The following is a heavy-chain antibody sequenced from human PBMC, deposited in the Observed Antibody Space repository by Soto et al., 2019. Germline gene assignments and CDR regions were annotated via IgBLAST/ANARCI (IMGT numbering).Heavy chain of an antibody. J-gene: IGHJ5*02. Sequence: TLSLTCTVSGGSISSGGYYWSWIRQHPGKGLEWIGYIYYSGSTYYNPSLKSRVTISVDTSKNQFSLKLSSVTAADTAVYYFEGLEVAARGESWFAPWGQGTLVTVSS. D-gene: IGHD2-15*01. V-gene: IGHV4-31*03. CDR3: EGLEVAARGESWFAP. CDR1: GGSISSGGYY. CDR2: IYYSGST.